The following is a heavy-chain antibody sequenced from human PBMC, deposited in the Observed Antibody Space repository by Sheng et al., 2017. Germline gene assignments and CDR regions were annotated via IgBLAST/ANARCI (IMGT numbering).Heavy chain of an antibody. D-gene: IGHD1-26*01. CDR3: AKTWGATDY. J-gene: IGHJ4*02. CDR1: GFTFSSYG. Sequence: VQLVESGGGLVQPGRSLRLSCAASGFTFSSYGMHWVRQAPGKGLEWVAVISYDGSNKYYADSVKGRFTISRDNSKNTLYLQMNSLRAEDTAVYYCAKTWGATDYWGQGTLVTVSS. V-gene: IGHV3-30*18. CDR2: ISYDGSNK.